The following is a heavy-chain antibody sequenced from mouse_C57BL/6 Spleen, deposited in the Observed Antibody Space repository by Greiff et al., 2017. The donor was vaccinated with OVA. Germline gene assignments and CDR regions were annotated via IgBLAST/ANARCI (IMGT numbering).Heavy chain of an antibody. Sequence: EVQLQQSGPVLVKPGASVKMSCKASGYTFTDYYMNWVKQSPGKSLEWIGVINPYNGGTSYNQKFKGKATLTVYKSSSPAYMELNSLTSEDSAVYYCARLYYDYLAYWGQGTLVTVSA. V-gene: IGHV1-19*01. CDR2: INPYNGGT. CDR1: GYTFTDYY. CDR3: ARLYYDYLAY. J-gene: IGHJ3*01. D-gene: IGHD2-4*01.